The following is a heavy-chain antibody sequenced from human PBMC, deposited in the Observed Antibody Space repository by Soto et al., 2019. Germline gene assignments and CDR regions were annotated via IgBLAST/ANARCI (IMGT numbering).Heavy chain of an antibody. Sequence: QVQLQESGPGLVKPSQTLSLTCTVSGGSINTGDFYWSWIRQHPGKGLEYIGYIYYTESTYYNPSLKSRVAISVDTSKNQFSLRLTSVTAADTAVYYCERDTAVGGGRSDWYFDLWGRGTLVAVSS. D-gene: IGHD2-15*01. V-gene: IGHV4-31*03. CDR1: GGSINTGDFY. J-gene: IGHJ2*01. CDR2: IYYTEST. CDR3: ERDTAVGGGRSDWYFDL.